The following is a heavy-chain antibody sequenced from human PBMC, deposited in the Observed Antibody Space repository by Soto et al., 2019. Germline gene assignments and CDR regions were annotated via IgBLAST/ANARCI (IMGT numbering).Heavy chain of an antibody. J-gene: IGHJ4*02. V-gene: IGHV3-23*01. CDR2: ISGSGGST. CDR1: GFTFSSYA. CDR3: AKSNRQVDRGYYFDY. Sequence: EVQLLESGGGLVQPGGSLRLSCAASGFTFSSYAMSWVRQAPGKGLEWVSAISGSGGSTYYADSVKGRFTISRDNSQNTLYLQMNSLRAEDTAVYFCAKSNRQVDRGYYFDYWGQGNLVTVSS. D-gene: IGHD1-26*01.